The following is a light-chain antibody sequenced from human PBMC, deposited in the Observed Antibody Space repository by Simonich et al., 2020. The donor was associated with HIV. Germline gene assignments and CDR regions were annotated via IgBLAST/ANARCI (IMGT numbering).Light chain of an antibody. Sequence: DIVMTQSPDSLAVSLGERDTINCKSSQSVLSSSNNTNDFTWYQQKPGQPPKLLIYWASTRESGVPDRFSGSGSGTDFTLTITSLQAEDVAVYFCQQYYSTPLTFGGGTKVEIK. CDR1: QSVLSSSNNTND. CDR2: WAS. V-gene: IGKV4-1*01. CDR3: QQYYSTPLT. J-gene: IGKJ4*01.